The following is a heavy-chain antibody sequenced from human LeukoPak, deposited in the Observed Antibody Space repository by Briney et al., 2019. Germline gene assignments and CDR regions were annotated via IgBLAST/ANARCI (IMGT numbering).Heavy chain of an antibody. CDR2: INWNGGST. J-gene: IGHJ4*02. V-gene: IGHV3-20*04. D-gene: IGHD3-3*01. CDR3: ARAWSKAHYFDY. Sequence: GGSLRLSCAASGFTFDDYGMSWVRQAPGKGLEWVSGINWNGGSTGYADSVKGRFTISRDNAKNSLYLQMNSLRAEDAALYYCARAWSKAHYFDYWGQGTLVTVSS. CDR1: GFTFDDYG.